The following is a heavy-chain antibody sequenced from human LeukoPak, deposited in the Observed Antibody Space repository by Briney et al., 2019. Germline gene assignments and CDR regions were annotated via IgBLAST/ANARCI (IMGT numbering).Heavy chain of an antibody. CDR2: INHSGST. Sequence: SETLSLTCAVYGGSFSGYYWSWIRQPPGKGLEWIGEINHSGSTNYNPSLKSRVTISVDTSKNQFSLKLSSVTAADTAVYYCARVKRDGSGSYYISPPDYWGQGTLVTVSS. J-gene: IGHJ4*02. D-gene: IGHD3-10*01. CDR1: GGSFSGYY. CDR3: ARVKRDGSGSYYISPPDY. V-gene: IGHV4-34*01.